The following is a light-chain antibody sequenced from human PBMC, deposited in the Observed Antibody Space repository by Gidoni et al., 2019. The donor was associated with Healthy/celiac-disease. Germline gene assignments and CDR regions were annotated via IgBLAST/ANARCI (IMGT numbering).Light chain of an antibody. CDR1: QSVSSSY. Sequence: ELVLTQSPGTLSLSPGERATLSCRASQSVSSSYLAWYQQKPGQAPRLIIYGASSRATGIPDRFSGSWSGTDFTLTISRLEPEDFAVYYCQQYGSSPWTFGQXTKVEIK. V-gene: IGKV3-20*01. J-gene: IGKJ1*01. CDR3: QQYGSSPWT. CDR2: GAS.